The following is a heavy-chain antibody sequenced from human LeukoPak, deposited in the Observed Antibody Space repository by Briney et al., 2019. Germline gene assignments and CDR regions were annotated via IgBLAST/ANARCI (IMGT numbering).Heavy chain of an antibody. V-gene: IGHV3-48*03. D-gene: IGHD4-17*01. CDR2: IYKNGGTT. CDR3: TRGAYGDYGRGY. Sequence: GGSLRLSCAASGFTFSSCEMNWVRQAPGKGLEWVSYIYKNGGTTYYADSVKGRFTISRDNAKNSLYLQMNSLRAEDTAVYYCTRGAYGDYGRGYWGQGTLVTVSS. CDR1: GFTFSSCE. J-gene: IGHJ4*02.